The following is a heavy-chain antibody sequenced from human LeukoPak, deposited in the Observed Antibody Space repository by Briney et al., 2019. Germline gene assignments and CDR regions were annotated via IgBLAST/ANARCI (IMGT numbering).Heavy chain of an antibody. V-gene: IGHV4-39*07. J-gene: IGHJ4*02. CDR1: GVSISSSSYY. Sequence: SETLSLTCTVSGVSISSSSYYWGWIRQPPGKGLEWIGSIYYTGSTYYNPSLKSPITISLDKSKNQFSLRLRSVTAADTAVYYCARVPRLGYSGGDVDYWAWEPWSPSPQ. CDR2: IYYTGST. D-gene: IGHD6-19*01. CDR3: ARVPRLGYSGGDVDY.